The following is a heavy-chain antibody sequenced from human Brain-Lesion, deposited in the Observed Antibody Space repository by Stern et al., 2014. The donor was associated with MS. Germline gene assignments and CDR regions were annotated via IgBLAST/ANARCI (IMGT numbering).Heavy chain of an antibody. Sequence: EVHLVESGAEVKKPGESLKISCKGSGYRFTSNWIGWVRQMPGKGLEWMGIIGPGDSDTRYSQSFQGQVTISADKSISTAYLQWSSLQASDTAMYYCARRGDSSSSGFDYWGQGTLVIVSS. D-gene: IGHD6-6*01. CDR1: GYRFTSNW. J-gene: IGHJ4*02. CDR2: IGPGDSDT. V-gene: IGHV5-51*01. CDR3: ARRGDSSSSGFDY.